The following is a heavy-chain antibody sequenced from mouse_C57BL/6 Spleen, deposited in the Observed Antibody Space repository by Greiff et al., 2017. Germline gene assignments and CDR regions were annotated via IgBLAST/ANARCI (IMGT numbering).Heavy chain of an antibody. Sequence: VQLQQSGAELVRPGASVTLSCKASGYTFTDYEMHWVKQTPVHGLEWIGAIDPETGGTAYNQKFKGKAILTADKSSSTAYMELRSLTSEDSAVYYCTRGDYDYGDYYAMDDWGQGTSVTVSS. D-gene: IGHD2-4*01. CDR1: GYTFTDYE. J-gene: IGHJ4*01. V-gene: IGHV1-15*01. CDR3: TRGDYDYGDYYAMDD. CDR2: IDPETGGT.